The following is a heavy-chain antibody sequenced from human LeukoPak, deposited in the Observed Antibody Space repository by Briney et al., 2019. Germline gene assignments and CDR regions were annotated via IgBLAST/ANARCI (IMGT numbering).Heavy chain of an antibody. V-gene: IGHV1-2*02. J-gene: IGHJ4*02. D-gene: IGHD3-10*01. CDR1: AYTFTGYY. CDR2: FNLNSGGT. Sequence: SVKLSCKASAYTFTGYYMHWVRQAPGQGIELMGLFNLNSGGTNYAQKVQGRVSMTRDTSISTAYMELSRLRSDDTAVYYCARVEAAGWFGELPPDYGGQGPLVTVSA. CDR3: ARVEAAGWFGELPPDY.